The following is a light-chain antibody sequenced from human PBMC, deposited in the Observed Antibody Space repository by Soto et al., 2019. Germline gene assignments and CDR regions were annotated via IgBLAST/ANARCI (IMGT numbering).Light chain of an antibody. V-gene: IGLV2-14*01. CDR1: SSDVGGYNY. J-gene: IGLJ2*01. Sequence: QSVLTQPASVSGSPGQSITISCTGTSSDVGGYNYVSWFQQHPGKVPRLIIFEVSNRPSGVSNRFSGSKSGNTASLTISGLQAEDEADYYCTSYTGSSTLVFGGGTKVTAL. CDR2: EVS. CDR3: TSYTGSSTLV.